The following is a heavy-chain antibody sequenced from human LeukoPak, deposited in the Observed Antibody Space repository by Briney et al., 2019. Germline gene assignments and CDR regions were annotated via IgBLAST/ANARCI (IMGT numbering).Heavy chain of an antibody. CDR1: GFTFSSYS. CDR2: ISGSSGST. V-gene: IGHV3-23*01. J-gene: IGHJ4*02. CDR3: ARSGSSWYRFDY. Sequence: GSLRLSCAASGFTFSSYSMNWVRQAPGKGLEWVSVISGSSGSTYYADSVKGRFTISRDNSKNTLFLQMNSLRAEDTAVYYCARSGSSWYRFDYWGQGTLVTVSS. D-gene: IGHD6-13*01.